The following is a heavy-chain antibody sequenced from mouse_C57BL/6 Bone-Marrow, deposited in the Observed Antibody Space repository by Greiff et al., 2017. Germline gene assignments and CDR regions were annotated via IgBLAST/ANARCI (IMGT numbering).Heavy chain of an antibody. CDR1: GYTFTSYW. Sequence: QVQLQQPGAELVKPGASVKLSCKASGYTFTSYWMHWVKQRPGQGLEWIGMIHPNSGSTNYNEKFKSKATLTVDKSSSTAYMQLSSLTSEDSAVYYGARSNYSNYRAWFAYWGQGTLVTVSA. D-gene: IGHD2-5*01. J-gene: IGHJ3*01. CDR2: IHPNSGST. CDR3: ARSNYSNYRAWFAY. V-gene: IGHV1-64*01.